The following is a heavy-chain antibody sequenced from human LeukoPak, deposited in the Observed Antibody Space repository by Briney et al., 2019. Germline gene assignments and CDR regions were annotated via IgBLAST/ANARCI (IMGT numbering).Heavy chain of an antibody. J-gene: IGHJ5*02. D-gene: IGHD2-2*01. CDR2: ISAYNGNT. CDR1: GYTFTSYG. Sequence: ASVKVSCKASGYTFTSYGISWVRRAPGQGLEWMGWISAYNGNTNYAQKLQGRVTMTTDTSTSTAYMELRSLRSDDTAVYYCARDRVGYCSSTTCYDNWFDPWGQGTLVTVSS. CDR3: ARDRVGYCSSTTCYDNWFDP. V-gene: IGHV1-18*01.